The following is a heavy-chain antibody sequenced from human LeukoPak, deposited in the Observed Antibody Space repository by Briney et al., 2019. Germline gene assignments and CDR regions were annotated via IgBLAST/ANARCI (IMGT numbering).Heavy chain of an antibody. CDR2: INPNSGGT. D-gene: IGHD5-18*01. J-gene: IGHJ4*02. V-gene: IGHV1-2*02. Sequence: ASVTVSCKASGYTFSGYYMHWVRQAQGQGLEWMGWINPNSGGTKYAQKFQGRVTMTRDTSISTAYMELSRLRSDDTAVYYCATEVTDWGQGTLVTVSS. CDR3: ATEVTD. CDR1: GYTFSGYY.